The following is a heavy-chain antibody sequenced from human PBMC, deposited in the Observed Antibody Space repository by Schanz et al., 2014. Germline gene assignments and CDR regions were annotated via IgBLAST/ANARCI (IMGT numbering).Heavy chain of an antibody. V-gene: IGHV1-69*02. D-gene: IGHD6-13*01. J-gene: IGHJ4*02. CDR3: ASSGAGYSSSWDFDY. CDR1: GGTFSTYT. Sequence: QVQLVQSGAEVKKPGSSVKVSCKASGGTFSTYTISWVRQAPGQGLEWMGRIIPILVIANYAQKFQGRVTITADKSTFTAYMDVSSLRSEDAAVYFCASSGAGYSSSWDFDYWGQGTLVTVSS. CDR2: IIPILVIA.